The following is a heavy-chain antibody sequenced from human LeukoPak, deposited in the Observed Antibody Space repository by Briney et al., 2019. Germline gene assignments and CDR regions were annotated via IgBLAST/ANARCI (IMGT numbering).Heavy chain of an antibody. CDR2: ISAYNGNT. CDR1: GYTFTSYG. CDR3: ARGDYDSSGYSYFDY. J-gene: IGHJ4*02. V-gene: IGHV1-18*01. D-gene: IGHD3-22*01. Sequence: ASVKVSCKASGYTFTSYGISWVRQAPGPGLEWMGWISAYNGNTNYAQKLQGRVTMTTDTSTSTAYMELRSLRSDDTAVYYCARGDYDSSGYSYFDYWGQGTLVTVSS.